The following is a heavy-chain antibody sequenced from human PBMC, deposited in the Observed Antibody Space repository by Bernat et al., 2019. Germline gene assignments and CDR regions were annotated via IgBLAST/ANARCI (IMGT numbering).Heavy chain of an antibody. V-gene: IGHV3-23*01. J-gene: IGHJ4*02. CDR1: GFTFSTYA. D-gene: IGHD4-17*01. CDR3: AKYVTTALYYSDY. Sequence: EVELLESGGGLVQPGGSLRLSCAASGFTFSTYAMTWVRQAPGKGLEWVSTITGSGGSTYYADSVKGRFTISRDNSKNTLYLQMNSLRAEDTALYYCAKYVTTALYYSDYWGQGTLVTVSS. CDR2: ITGSGGST.